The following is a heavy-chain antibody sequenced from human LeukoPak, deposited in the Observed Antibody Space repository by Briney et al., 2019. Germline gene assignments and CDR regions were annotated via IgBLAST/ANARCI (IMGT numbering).Heavy chain of an antibody. D-gene: IGHD4-17*01. J-gene: IGHJ4*02. Sequence: SETLSLTRTVSGYSISSGYYWGWIRQPPGKGLEWIGSIYHSGSTYYNPSLKSRLTISLDTSKNQFSLRLSSVTAADTAVYYCASTITVTTDYWGQGTLVTVSS. V-gene: IGHV4-38-2*02. CDR1: GYSISSGYY. CDR2: IYHSGST. CDR3: ASTITVTTDY.